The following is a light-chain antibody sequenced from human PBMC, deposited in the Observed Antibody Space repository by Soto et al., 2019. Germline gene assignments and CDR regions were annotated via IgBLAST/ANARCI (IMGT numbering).Light chain of an antibody. V-gene: IGKV3-11*01. J-gene: IGKJ4*01. CDR3: QQRGNWPLT. Sequence: EIVLTQSPATLSLSPGERATLSCRASQTISTYLAWYQQKPGQAPRLLIYDASKRATGIPARFSGSGSGSDFTLTISSLQPEDFAVYFCQQRGNWPLTFGGGTRVEIK. CDR1: QTISTY. CDR2: DAS.